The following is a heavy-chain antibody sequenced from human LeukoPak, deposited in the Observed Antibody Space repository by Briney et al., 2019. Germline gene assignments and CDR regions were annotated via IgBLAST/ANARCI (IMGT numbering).Heavy chain of an antibody. V-gene: IGHV3-30*02. CDR2: IRDDGSNK. CDR1: GFMFSTYG. D-gene: IGHD3-22*01. Sequence: EGSLRLSCAASGFMFSTYGMHWVRQAPGKGLEWVAFIRDDGSNKYYADSVKGRFTISRDNSKNTLYLQMNSLRAEDTAVYHCAKDLVYYYDSSGYSHYWGQGTLVTVSS. CDR3: AKDLVYYYDSSGYSHY. J-gene: IGHJ4*02.